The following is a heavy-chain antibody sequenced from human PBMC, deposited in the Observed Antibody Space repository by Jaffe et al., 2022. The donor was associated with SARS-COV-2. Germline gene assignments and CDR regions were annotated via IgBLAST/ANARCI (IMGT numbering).Heavy chain of an antibody. Sequence: EVQLVESGGGLVQPGGSLRLSCAASGFTFNSYWMIWVRQAPGKGLEWVANIDQDGSETNYVDSVRGRFTISRDNADNSLFLQMNSLRAEDTAVYFCARDRWGRGGAGTARFAYWGQGALVTVSS. D-gene: IGHD1-26*01. J-gene: IGHJ4*02. CDR1: GFTFNSYW. CDR2: IDQDGSET. V-gene: IGHV3-7*01. CDR3: ARDRWGRGGAGTARFAY.